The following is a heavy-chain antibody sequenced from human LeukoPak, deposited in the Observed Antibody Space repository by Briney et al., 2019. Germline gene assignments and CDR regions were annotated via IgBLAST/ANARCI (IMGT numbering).Heavy chain of an antibody. D-gene: IGHD2-2*01. V-gene: IGHV3-30-3*01. J-gene: IGHJ6*02. CDR2: ISYDGSNK. Sequence: GGSLRLSCAASGFTFSSYAMHWVRQAPGKGLEWVAVISYDGSNKYYADSVKGRFTISRDNSKNTLYLQMNSLRAEDTAVYYCARVGYQKPVRYYYYGTDVWGQGTTVTVSS. CDR1: GFTFSSYA. CDR3: ARVGYQKPVRYYYYGTDV.